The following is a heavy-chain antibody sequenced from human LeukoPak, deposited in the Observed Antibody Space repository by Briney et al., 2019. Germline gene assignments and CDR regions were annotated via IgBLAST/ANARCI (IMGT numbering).Heavy chain of an antibody. CDR2: ISSSSSTI. V-gene: IGHV3-48*01. D-gene: IGHD2-15*01. Sequence: QSGGSLRLSCAASGFTFSSYSMNWVRQAPGKGLEWVSYISSSSSTIYYADSVKGRFTISRDNAKNSLYLQMNSLRAEDTAVYYCARDFGPRRLPDWGQGTLVTVSS. CDR1: GFTFSSYS. CDR3: ARDFGPRRLPD. J-gene: IGHJ4*02.